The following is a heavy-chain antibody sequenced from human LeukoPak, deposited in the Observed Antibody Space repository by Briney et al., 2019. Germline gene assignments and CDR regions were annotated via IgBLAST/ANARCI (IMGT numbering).Heavy chain of an antibody. J-gene: IGHJ4*02. V-gene: IGHV4-4*07. CDR3: ARRDISSGWSFDY. D-gene: IGHD6-19*01. Sequence: SETLSLTCTVSGGSISNYHWSWIRQPAGTGLEWIGQIHTSGSTNYNPPLKSRVTMSIDTTEDQVSLTIRSVTAAGTAFYYCARRDISSGWSFDYWGQGTLVTVSS. CDR1: GGSISNYH. CDR2: IHTSGST.